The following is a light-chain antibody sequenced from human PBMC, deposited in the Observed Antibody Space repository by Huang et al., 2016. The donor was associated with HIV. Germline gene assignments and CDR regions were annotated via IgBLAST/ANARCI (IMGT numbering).Light chain of an antibody. V-gene: IGKV3-15*01. CDR1: QSVSTN. Sequence: EIVMTQSPATLSVSPGERVILPCRTSQSVSTNLAWYQQKRGQPPRLLIYGASTRATDTPIMFSGSGSGTEFTLTISSLQPEDFAVYACQHYKTFGRGTKLEIK. CDR3: QHYKT. J-gene: IGKJ2*01. CDR2: GAS.